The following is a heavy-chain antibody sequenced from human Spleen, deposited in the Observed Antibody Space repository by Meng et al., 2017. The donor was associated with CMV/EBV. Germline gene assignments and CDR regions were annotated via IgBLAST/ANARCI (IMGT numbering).Heavy chain of an antibody. Sequence: SCRHSGYTFTAWYMHWVRQAPGQGLEWMGWINPNSGGTNFAQKFQGRVTMTRDTSITTVYMELSRLRSDDTAVYYCAREAGDRAFDIWGQGTMVTVSS. J-gene: IGHJ3*02. CDR1: GYTFTAWY. CDR3: AREAGDRAFDI. V-gene: IGHV1-2*02. D-gene: IGHD7-27*01. CDR2: INPNSGGT.